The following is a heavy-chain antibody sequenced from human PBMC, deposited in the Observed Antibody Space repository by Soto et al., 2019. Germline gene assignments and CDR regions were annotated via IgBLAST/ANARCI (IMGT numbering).Heavy chain of an antibody. Sequence: QVQLVESGGGVVQPGRSLRLSCAASGFPFTSYGMHWVREGPDKGLEWVAIISYDGSDKYYADSVKGRFTISRDNSKNTLYLQMNRLRPEDTALYYHAEGQYYFDYRGQGTLVIVSS. J-gene: IGHJ4*02. CDR1: GFPFTSYG. V-gene: IGHV3-30*03. CDR2: ISYDGSDK. CDR3: AEGQYYFDY.